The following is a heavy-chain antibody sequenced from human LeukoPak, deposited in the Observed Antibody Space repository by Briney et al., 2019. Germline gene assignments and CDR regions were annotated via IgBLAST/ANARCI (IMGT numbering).Heavy chain of an antibody. CDR1: GGSISSYY. J-gene: IGHJ4*02. Sequence: SETLSLTCTVSGGSISSYYWGWIRQPPGKGLEWIGSIYYSGYTYYNASLKSQVSISIDTSKNQFSLKLTSVTAADTAVYYCARQTGSGLFILPGGQGTLVTVSS. V-gene: IGHV4-39*01. D-gene: IGHD3/OR15-3a*01. CDR3: ARQTGSGLFILP. CDR2: IYYSGYT.